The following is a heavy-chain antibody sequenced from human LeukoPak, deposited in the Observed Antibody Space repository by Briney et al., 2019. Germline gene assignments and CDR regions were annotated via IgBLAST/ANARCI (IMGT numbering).Heavy chain of an antibody. CDR2: IIPIFGTA. D-gene: IGHD3-3*01. Sequence: GASVKVPCKASGGTFSSYAISWVRQAPGQGLEWMGGIIPIFGTANYAQKFQGRVTITADESTSTAYMELSSLRSEDTAVYYCARVGTRVLRFLEWFDYYFDYWGQGTLDTVSS. CDR1: GGTFSSYA. V-gene: IGHV1-69*13. J-gene: IGHJ4*02. CDR3: ARVGTRVLRFLEWFDYYFDY.